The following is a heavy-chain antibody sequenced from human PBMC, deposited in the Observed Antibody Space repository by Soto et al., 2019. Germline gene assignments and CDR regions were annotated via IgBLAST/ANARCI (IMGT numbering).Heavy chain of an antibody. CDR2: IHPSGST. D-gene: IGHD1-1*01. CDR3: ARGRDEYKLGNV. V-gene: IGHV4-34*01. Sequence: XETLSLTCAVSGGSLSDYYWPWIRQSPGKGLEWIGEIHPSGSTYYNPSLRSRVTISVDTSKNQFSLKLTSLTAADTAIYYCARGRDEYKLGNVWGHGTTVTVSS. J-gene: IGHJ6*02. CDR1: GGSLSDYY.